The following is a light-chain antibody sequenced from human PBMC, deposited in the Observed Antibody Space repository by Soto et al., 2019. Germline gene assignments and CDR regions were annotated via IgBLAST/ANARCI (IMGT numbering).Light chain of an antibody. Sequence: DIQMTQSPSSLSASVGDRVTITCRASQSISSYLNWYQQKPGKAPKLLIYAASSLQSGVPSRFRGSGSGTDFTLTISSLQPEDFATYYCQQSYSTPWTFGQGTKVEIE. V-gene: IGKV1-39*01. J-gene: IGKJ1*01. CDR1: QSISSY. CDR3: QQSYSTPWT. CDR2: AAS.